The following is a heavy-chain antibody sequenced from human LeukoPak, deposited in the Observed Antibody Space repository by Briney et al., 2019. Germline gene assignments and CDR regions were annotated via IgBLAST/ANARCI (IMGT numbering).Heavy chain of an antibody. V-gene: IGHV4-39*07. CDR1: SGSISTSNYY. CDR2: IFYSGST. Sequence: SETLSLTCTVSSGSISTSNYYWGWVRQPPGKALEWIGNIFYSGSTYYSPSLKSRVTISLDTSRNQFSLKLNSVTAADTAVYYCARSTIQLLFFRQYWYFDLWGRGTLVTVSS. CDR3: ARSTIQLLFFRQYWYFDL. D-gene: IGHD2-2*01. J-gene: IGHJ2*01.